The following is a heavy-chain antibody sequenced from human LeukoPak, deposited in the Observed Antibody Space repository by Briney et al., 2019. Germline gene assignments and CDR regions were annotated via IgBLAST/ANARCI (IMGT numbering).Heavy chain of an antibody. CDR2: INSDGTT. J-gene: IGHJ4*02. CDR1: EFAVSSNY. CDR3: ARGAKWAYYFDY. Sequence: PGGSLRLSCVASEFAVSSNYMTWVRQAPGKGLEWVSLINSDGTTDYSDSVKGRFTVSRDNAKDTLYLHMNSLTAEDTAVYYCARGAKWAYYFDYWGQGTLVTVSS. V-gene: IGHV3-66*01. D-gene: IGHD1-26*01.